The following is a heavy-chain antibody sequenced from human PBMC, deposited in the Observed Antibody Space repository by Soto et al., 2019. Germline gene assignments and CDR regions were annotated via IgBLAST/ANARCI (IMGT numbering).Heavy chain of an antibody. D-gene: IGHD3-22*01. Sequence: GASVKVSCKASGYTFTGYYMHWVRQAPGQGLEWMGWINPNSGGTNYAQKFQGWVTMTRDTSISTAYMELSRLRSDDTAVYYCARGGRAGLLLLSYYYYGMDVWGQGTTVTVSS. CDR1: GYTFTGYY. CDR2: INPNSGGT. J-gene: IGHJ6*02. V-gene: IGHV1-2*04. CDR3: ARGGRAGLLLLSYYYYGMDV.